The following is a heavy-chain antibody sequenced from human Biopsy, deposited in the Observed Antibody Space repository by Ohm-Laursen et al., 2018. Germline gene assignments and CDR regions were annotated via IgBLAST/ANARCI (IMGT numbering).Heavy chain of an antibody. V-gene: IGHV1-2*02. Sequence: GSSVKVSCKASSYTFTDYNIHWMRQAPRQGLEWLGYINCKTGATNYAQKFQSTVTMTRDTSISTAYLALGSLRSADTAIYYCARDPLNGHKHFDYWGQGSLVTVSS. CDR2: INCKTGAT. CDR1: SYTFTDYN. D-gene: IGHD2-8*01. CDR3: ARDPLNGHKHFDY. J-gene: IGHJ4*02.